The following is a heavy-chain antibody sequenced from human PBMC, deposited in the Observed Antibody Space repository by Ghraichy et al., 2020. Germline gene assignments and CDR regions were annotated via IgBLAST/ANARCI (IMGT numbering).Heavy chain of an antibody. CDR2: ISWNGGSI. J-gene: IGHJ6*02. Sequence: GGSLRLSCAASGFTFDDYAMHWVRQAPGKGLEWVSGISWNGGSIGYADSVKGRFTISRDNAKNSLYLQMNSLRAEDTALYYCAKDNREVYYYGMDVWGQGTTVNGS. CDR3: AKDNREVYYYGMDV. CDR1: GFTFDDYA. V-gene: IGHV3-9*01.